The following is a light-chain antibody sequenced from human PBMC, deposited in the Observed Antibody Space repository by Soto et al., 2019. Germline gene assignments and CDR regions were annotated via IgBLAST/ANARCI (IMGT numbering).Light chain of an antibody. J-gene: IGKJ5*01. Sequence: EKVMTQSPATLSVSPGERATLSCRASQSVGSTLAWYQQNPGQPPRLLIYDASTRATGIPARFSGSGSGTEFTLTISSLQSEDFAVYYCQQRSNWPKITFGQGTRL. CDR3: QQRSNWPKIT. V-gene: IGKV3-15*01. CDR1: QSVGST. CDR2: DAS.